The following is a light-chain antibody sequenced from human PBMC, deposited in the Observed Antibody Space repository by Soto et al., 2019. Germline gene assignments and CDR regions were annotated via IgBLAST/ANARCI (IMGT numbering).Light chain of an antibody. CDR3: QAYDYSLTASV. CDR2: GNR. V-gene: IGLV1-40*01. Sequence: QSVLTQPPSASGAPGQRVTLSCTGTSSNLGAGYDVHWYQQLPGAAPKLVIFGNRNRPSGVPERFSGSKSGTSASLSITGLQAEDEADYYCQAYDYSLTASVFGGGTKLTVL. CDR1: SSNLGAGYD. J-gene: IGLJ3*02.